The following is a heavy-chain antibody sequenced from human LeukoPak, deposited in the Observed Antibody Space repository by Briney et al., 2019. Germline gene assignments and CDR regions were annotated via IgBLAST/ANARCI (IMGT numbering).Heavy chain of an antibody. V-gene: IGHV4-39*07. Sequence: SETLSLTCTVSGGSISSSSYYWSWIRQPPGKGLEWIGEINHSGSTNYNPSLKSRVTISVDTSKNQFSLKLSSVTAADTAVYYCARGGYVVLMVYAIYYYGMDVWGQGTTVTVSS. J-gene: IGHJ6*02. CDR3: ARGGYVVLMVYAIYYYGMDV. D-gene: IGHD2-8*01. CDR1: GGSISSSSYY. CDR2: INHSGST.